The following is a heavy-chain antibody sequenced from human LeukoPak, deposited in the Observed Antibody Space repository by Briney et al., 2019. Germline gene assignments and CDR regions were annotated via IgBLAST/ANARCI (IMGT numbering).Heavy chain of an antibody. Sequence: GGSLRLSCAASDYSFSSFWMSWVRQAPGRELEWVVNTNQDGSEEYYVDSVKGRFTISRDNAKNSVYLQMNSLRGEDSAVYYCARDYGGNSIDYWGQGTLVTVSS. J-gene: IGHJ4*02. CDR2: TNQDGSEE. D-gene: IGHD4-23*01. CDR1: DYSFSSFW. V-gene: IGHV3-7*01. CDR3: ARDYGGNSIDY.